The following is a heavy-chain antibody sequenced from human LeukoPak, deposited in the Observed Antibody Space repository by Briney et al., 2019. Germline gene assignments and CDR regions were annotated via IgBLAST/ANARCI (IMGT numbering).Heavy chain of an antibody. CDR2: ISGSGGST. CDR1: GFSFSSYV. D-gene: IGHD3-16*01. Sequence: GGSLRLSRAASGFSFSSYVMSWVRQAPGKGLEWVSAISGSGGSTYFADSVKGRFTISRDNSKNTLYLQMNSLRAEDTAVYYCARDGLLGYFDYWGQGTLVTVSS. J-gene: IGHJ4*02. V-gene: IGHV3-23*01. CDR3: ARDGLLGYFDY.